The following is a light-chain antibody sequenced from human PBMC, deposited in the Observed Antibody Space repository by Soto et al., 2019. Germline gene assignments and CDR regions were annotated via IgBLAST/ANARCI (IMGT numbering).Light chain of an antibody. CDR1: SSDVGDYNY. CDR2: DVS. CDR3: CSYAGSPYV. V-gene: IGLV2-11*01. Sequence: QSVLTQPRSVSGSPGQSVAISCTGTSSDVGDYNYVSWYQQHPGKAPKVMIYDVSKRPSGVPDRFPGSKSGNTASLIISGLQAEDEADYYCCSYAGSPYVFGTGTKVTVL. J-gene: IGLJ1*01.